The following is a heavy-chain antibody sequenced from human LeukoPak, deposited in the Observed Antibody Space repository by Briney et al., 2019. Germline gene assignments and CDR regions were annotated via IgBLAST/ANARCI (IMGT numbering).Heavy chain of an antibody. Sequence: SETLSLTCTVSGVSISSNYWSWIRQPPGKGLEWIGDIHYTGGTNYNPSLKSRVTISVDTSKNQFSLKLNSVTAADTAVYYCARGTVTTGYFDCWGQGALVTVSS. D-gene: IGHD4-17*01. CDR2: IHYTGGT. V-gene: IGHV4-59*01. CDR1: GVSISSNY. J-gene: IGHJ4*02. CDR3: ARGTVTTGYFDC.